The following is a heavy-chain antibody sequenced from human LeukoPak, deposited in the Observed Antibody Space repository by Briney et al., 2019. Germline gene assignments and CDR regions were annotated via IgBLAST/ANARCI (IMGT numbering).Heavy chain of an antibody. D-gene: IGHD1-14*01. CDR2: VSGGGTT. V-gene: IGHV3-23*01. CDR1: GLTFSTYG. Sequence: QPGGSLRLSCAASGLTFSTYGMSWVRQAPGKGLEWVSAVSGGGTTSYADSVRGRFTISRDNSKNTLYLQMNSLRAEDTAVYFCAQEDSEGGPNWFDPWGQGALVTVSS. CDR3: AQEDSEGGPNWFDP. J-gene: IGHJ5*02.